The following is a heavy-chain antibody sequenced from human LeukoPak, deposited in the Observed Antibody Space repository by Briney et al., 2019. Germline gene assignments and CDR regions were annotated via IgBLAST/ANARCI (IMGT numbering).Heavy chain of an antibody. J-gene: IGHJ3*02. V-gene: IGHV1-2*02. CDR2: INPNNCDT. CDR3: ARAQQNDAYDI. CDR1: GYTFTGYY. Sequence: GASVNVSCKASGYTFTGYYIHWVRQAPGQGLEWVGWINPNNCDTHSAQNFQGRVTMTRETSISPAFMDLSRLRSEETAVYYCARAQQNDAYDIWGRGTMVTVYS.